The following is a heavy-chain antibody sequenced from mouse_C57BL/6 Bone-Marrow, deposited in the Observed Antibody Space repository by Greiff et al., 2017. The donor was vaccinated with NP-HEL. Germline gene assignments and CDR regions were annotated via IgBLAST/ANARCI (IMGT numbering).Heavy chain of an antibody. Sequence: VKLQQSGPELVKPGASVKISCKASGYAFSSSWMNWVKQRPGKGLEWIGRIYPGDGDTNYNGKFKGKATLTADKSSSTAYMQLSSLTSEDSAVYFCARSAGPHPLYYYAMDYWGQGTSVTVSS. J-gene: IGHJ4*01. V-gene: IGHV1-82*01. D-gene: IGHD3-2*02. CDR2: IYPGDGDT. CDR1: GYAFSSSW. CDR3: ARSAGPHPLYYYAMDY.